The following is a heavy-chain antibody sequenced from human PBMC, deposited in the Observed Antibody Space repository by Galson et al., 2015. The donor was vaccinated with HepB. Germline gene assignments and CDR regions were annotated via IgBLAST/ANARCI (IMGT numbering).Heavy chain of an antibody. Sequence: SLRLSCAASGFTFSDYYMNWIRQAPGKGLEWVSYVSGSGKTTSYADSVKGRFIISRDNAKRSVHLQMNSLRAEDTAVYYCARELVTIFRTTILHSGFDIWGQGTTVTVS. CDR3: ARELVTIFRTTILHSGFDI. V-gene: IGHV3-11*01. CDR1: GFTFSDYY. J-gene: IGHJ3*02. D-gene: IGHD3-3*01. CDR2: VSGSGKTT.